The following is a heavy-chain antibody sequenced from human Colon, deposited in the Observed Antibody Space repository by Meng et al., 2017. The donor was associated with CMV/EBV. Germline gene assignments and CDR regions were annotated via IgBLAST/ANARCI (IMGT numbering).Heavy chain of an antibody. V-gene: IGHV1-2*02. D-gene: IGHD3-16*01. CDR2: IRPHHGAT. CDR1: GLLSRGYY. J-gene: IGHJ4*02. CDR3: ARRGQGENYQLGIGF. Sequence: SGLLSRGYYLHCVRQAPGQGLEWMGWIRPHHGATALALEFQGRLSVTTNTSVTTAYLELSSLRSDDTAVYYCARRGQGENYQLGIGFWGQGTLVTVSS.